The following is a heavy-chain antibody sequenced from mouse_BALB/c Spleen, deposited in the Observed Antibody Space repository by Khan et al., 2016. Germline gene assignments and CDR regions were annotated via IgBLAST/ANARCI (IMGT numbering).Heavy chain of an antibody. CDR2: INPYNDGT. CDR3: ASEGFAY. J-gene: IGHJ3*01. V-gene: IGHV1S136*01. CDR1: GYTFTSYV. Sequence: EVQLQESGPELVKPGASVKMSCKASGYTFTSYVMHWVKQKPGQGLEWIGYINPYNDGTKYNEKFKGKATLTSDKSSSTAYMELSSLTSEDSAVYYGASEGFAYWCQGTLVTVSA.